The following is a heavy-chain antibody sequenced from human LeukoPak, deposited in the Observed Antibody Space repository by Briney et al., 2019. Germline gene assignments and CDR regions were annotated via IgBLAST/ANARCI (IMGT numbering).Heavy chain of an antibody. D-gene: IGHD6-19*01. CDR3: ARSPYSSGWSGDY. V-gene: IGHV3-30*02. CDR1: GFTFSTYG. Sequence: PGGSLRLSCAASGFTFSTYGMHWVRQAPGKGLEWVALIRYDGSNKYYADSVKGRFTISRDNSKNTVSLQMNSLRAEDTAVYYCARSPYSSGWSGDYWGQGTLVTVSS. J-gene: IGHJ4*02. CDR2: IRYDGSNK.